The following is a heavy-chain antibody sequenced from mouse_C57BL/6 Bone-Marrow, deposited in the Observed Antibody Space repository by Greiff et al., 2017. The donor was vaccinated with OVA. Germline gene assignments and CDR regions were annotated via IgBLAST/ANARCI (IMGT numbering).Heavy chain of an antibody. CDR2: IYPRDGST. Sequence: VQLQQSDPELVKPGASVKISCKVSGYTFTDHTIHWMKQRPEQGLEWIGYIYPRDGSTKYNEKFKGKATLTVDKSSSTAYMQLNSLTSEDSAVYYCAGSGALNYYGNSNCGYFDVWGTGTTVTVSS. D-gene: IGHD1-1*01. CDR3: AGSGALNYYGNSNCGYFDV. CDR1: GYTFTDHT. J-gene: IGHJ1*03. V-gene: IGHV1-78*01.